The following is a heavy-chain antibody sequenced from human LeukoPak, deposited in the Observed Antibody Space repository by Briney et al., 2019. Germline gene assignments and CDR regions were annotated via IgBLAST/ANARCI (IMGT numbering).Heavy chain of an antibody. CDR2: ISAYNGNT. CDR3: ARVPYYYDSSGYYSFDY. Sequence: ASVKVSCKASGYTFTSYGISWVRQAPGQGLEWMGWISAYNGNTNYAQKLQGRVTMTTDTSTSTAYMELRSLRSDDTAVYHCARVPYYYDSSGYYSFDYWGQGTLVTVSS. J-gene: IGHJ4*02. D-gene: IGHD3-22*01. V-gene: IGHV1-18*01. CDR1: GYTFTSYG.